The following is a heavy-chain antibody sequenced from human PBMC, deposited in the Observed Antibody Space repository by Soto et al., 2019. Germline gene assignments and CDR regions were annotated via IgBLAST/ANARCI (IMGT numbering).Heavy chain of an antibody. CDR2: IYYSGST. V-gene: IGHV4-59*08. CDR3: ARHGSDMVGDLLWLDP. J-gene: IGHJ5*02. D-gene: IGHD1-26*01. CDR1: GGSISDYY. Sequence: SETLSLTGIVSGGSISDYYWSWIRQPPGKGLEWIGYIYYSGSTKYNSSLKSRVTISVDTSKNQFSLKLYSVTAADTAVYYCARHGSDMVGDLLWLDPWGQGTLVTVSS.